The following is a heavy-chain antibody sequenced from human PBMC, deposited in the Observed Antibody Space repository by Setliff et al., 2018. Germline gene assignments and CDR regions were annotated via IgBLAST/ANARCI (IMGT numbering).Heavy chain of an antibody. CDR3: ALEEYTSRWTKRFDP. CDR2: INPNSGDT. Sequence: VASVKVSCKASGYTFGAHYIHWVRQAPGQGFEWMGWINPNSGDTNYAQNFQGRVTMTRDTSINTVYMELRRLRSDDTAVFYCALEEYTSRWTKRFDPWGQGTLVTVSS. V-gene: IGHV1-2*02. D-gene: IGHD6-13*01. CDR1: GYTFGAHY. J-gene: IGHJ5*02.